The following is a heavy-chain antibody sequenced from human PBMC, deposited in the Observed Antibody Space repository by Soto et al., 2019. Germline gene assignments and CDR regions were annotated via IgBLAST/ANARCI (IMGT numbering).Heavy chain of an antibody. Sequence: QVQLQESGPGLVKPSETLSLTCTVSGGSISSYYWSWIRQPPGKGLEWIGYIYYSGSTNYNPSLNSPVTISVDTSTTPFSLNLSSVTAADTAVYYFSTYATTVDSYYYSGMDIWGQGTTVTLSS. D-gene: IGHD1-26*01. V-gene: IGHV4-59*01. CDR3: STYATTVDSYYYSGMDI. CDR2: IYYSGST. CDR1: GGSISSYY. J-gene: IGHJ6*02.